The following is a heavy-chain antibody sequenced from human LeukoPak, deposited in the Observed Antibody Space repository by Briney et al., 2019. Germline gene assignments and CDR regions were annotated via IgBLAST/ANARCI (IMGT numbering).Heavy chain of an antibody. J-gene: IGHJ4*02. CDR2: IKEDGSGK. Sequence: GGSLRLSCAASGFTFSSYAMSWVRQAPGKGLEWVANIKEDGSGKYYVDSVRGRFTISRDNAKNSLYLQMNSLRAEDTAIYYCAKADMVDYWGQGTLVTVSS. CDR3: AKADMVDY. V-gene: IGHV3-7*05. CDR1: GFTFSSYA. D-gene: IGHD5-18*01.